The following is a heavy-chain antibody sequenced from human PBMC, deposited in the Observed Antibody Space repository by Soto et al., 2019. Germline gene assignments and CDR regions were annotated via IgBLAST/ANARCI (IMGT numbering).Heavy chain of an antibody. CDR2: ISSSSSYI. V-gene: IGHV3-21*01. D-gene: IGHD5-12*01. J-gene: IGHJ4*02. CDR1: GFTFSSYS. Sequence: EVQLVESVGGLVKPGGSLRLSCAASGFTFSSYSMNWVRQAPGKGLEWFSSISSSSSYIYYADSVKGRFTISRDNAKNSLYLQMNSLRAEDTAGYYCARSPLGGGDDTDYWGKGTLVPVSS. CDR3: ARSPLGGGDDTDY.